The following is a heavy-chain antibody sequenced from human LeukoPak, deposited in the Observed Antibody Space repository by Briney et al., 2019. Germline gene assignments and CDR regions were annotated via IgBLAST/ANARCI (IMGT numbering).Heavy chain of an antibody. CDR1: GGSISSYY. CDR2: IYYSGST. CDR3: ARRLRRDTEIDY. J-gene: IGHJ4*02. Sequence: SETLSLTCTVSGGSISSYYWSWIRQPPGKGLEWIGYIYYSGSTNYNPSLKSRVTISVDTSKNQFSLKLSSVTAADTAVYYRARRLRRDTEIDYWGQGTLVTVSS. V-gene: IGHV4-59*01. D-gene: IGHD5-18*01.